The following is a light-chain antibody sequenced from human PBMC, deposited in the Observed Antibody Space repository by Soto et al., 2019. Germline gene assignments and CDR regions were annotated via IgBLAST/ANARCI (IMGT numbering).Light chain of an antibody. J-gene: IGKJ4*01. CDR2: GAS. V-gene: IGKV3-15*01. Sequence: EIVMTQSPATLSVSPGERATLSCRASQSVSSNLAWYQQKPGQAPRLLIYGASTRATDIPARFSGSGSGTEFTLTISSLQSEDFAVYYCQQYNNWLSTFGGGTKVEIK. CDR1: QSVSSN. CDR3: QQYNNWLST.